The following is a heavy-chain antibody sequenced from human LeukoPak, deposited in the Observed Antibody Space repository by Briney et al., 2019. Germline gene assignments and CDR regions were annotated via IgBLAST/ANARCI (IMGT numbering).Heavy chain of an antibody. Sequence: GGSLGLSCAASTFTFSSDSMNWVRQAPGKGLEWVSSISSSSDYIYYAGSVKGRFTISRDNAKNSLYLQMNSLRVEDSAVYYCARDSGSSWREGLNYWGQGTLVTVSS. V-gene: IGHV3-21*01. CDR1: TFTFSSDS. J-gene: IGHJ4*02. D-gene: IGHD6-13*01. CDR3: ARDSGSSWREGLNY. CDR2: ISSSSDYI.